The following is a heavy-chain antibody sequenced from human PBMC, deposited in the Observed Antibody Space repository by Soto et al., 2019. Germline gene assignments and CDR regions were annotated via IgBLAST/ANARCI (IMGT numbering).Heavy chain of an antibody. J-gene: IGHJ4*02. CDR1: GGSFSGYY. V-gene: IGHV4-34*01. Sequence: PSETLSLTCTFSGGSFSGYYWNWIRQSPGKGLEWVGETHHSGSTNYNPSLKGRATISLDMSKNQFSLKLSSVTAADTAIYYCARGEAYSNYPDRWGQGSLVTVSS. D-gene: IGHD4-4*01. CDR3: ARGEAYSNYPDR. CDR2: THHSGST.